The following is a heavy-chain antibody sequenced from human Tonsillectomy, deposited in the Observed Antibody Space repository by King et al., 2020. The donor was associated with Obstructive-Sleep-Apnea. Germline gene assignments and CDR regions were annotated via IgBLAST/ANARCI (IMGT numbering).Heavy chain of an antibody. V-gene: IGHV3-30*04. J-gene: IGHJ5*02. CDR1: GFTFSSYA. CDR2: ISYDGSNK. CDR3: ARDRVSWQGSSGLNNWFDP. D-gene: IGHD6-19*01. Sequence: QLVQSGGGVVQPGRSLRLSCAASGFTFSSYAMHWVRQAPGKGLEWVAVISYDGSNKYYADSVKGRFTISRDNSKNTLYLQMNSLRAEDTAVYYCARDRVSWQGSSGLNNWFDPWGQGTLVTVSS.